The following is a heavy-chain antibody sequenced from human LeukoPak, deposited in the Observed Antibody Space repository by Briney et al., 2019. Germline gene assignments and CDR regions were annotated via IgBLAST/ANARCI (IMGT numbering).Heavy chain of an antibody. J-gene: IGHJ6*03. D-gene: IGHD3-3*01. CDR2: IYYSGST. Sequence: SQTLSLTCTVSGGSISSGGYYWSWIRQHPGKGLEWIGYIYYSGSTYYNPSLKSRVTISVDTSKNQFSLKLSSVTAADTAVYYCARENYDFSTYFDYYYMDVWGKGTTVTVSS. CDR3: ARENYDFSTYFDYYYMDV. V-gene: IGHV4-31*03. CDR1: GGSISSGGYY.